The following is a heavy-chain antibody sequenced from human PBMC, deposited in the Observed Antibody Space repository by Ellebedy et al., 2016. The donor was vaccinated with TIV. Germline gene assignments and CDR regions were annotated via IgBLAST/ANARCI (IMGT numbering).Heavy chain of an antibody. D-gene: IGHD3-9*01. CDR3: AKERESLRYFDWLPPPFDY. J-gene: IGHJ4*02. V-gene: IGHV3-74*01. CDR2: INSDGSST. CDR1: GFTFSSYW. Sequence: GESLKISXAASGFTFSSYWMHWVRQAPGKGLVWVSRINSDGSSTSYADSVKGRFTISRDNSKNTLYLQMNSLRAEDTAVYYCAKERESLRYFDWLPPPFDYWGQGTLVTVSS.